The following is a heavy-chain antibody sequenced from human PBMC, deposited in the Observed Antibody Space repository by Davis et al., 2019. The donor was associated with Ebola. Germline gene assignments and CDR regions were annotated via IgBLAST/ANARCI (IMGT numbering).Heavy chain of an antibody. Sequence: GESLKISCAASGFTFSSYWMSWVRQAPGKGLEWVSVIYSGGATSYADSVKGRFTISRDNSKNMLYLQMNSLRAEDTAVYYCARSDPEMSTRWGYDSWGQGTLVTVSS. J-gene: IGHJ4*02. D-gene: IGHD5-24*01. CDR3: ARSDPEMSTRWGYDS. CDR1: GFTFSSYW. V-gene: IGHV3-53*01. CDR2: IYSGGAT.